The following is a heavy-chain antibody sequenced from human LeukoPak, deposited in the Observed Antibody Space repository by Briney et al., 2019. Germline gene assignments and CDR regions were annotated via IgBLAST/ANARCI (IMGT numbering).Heavy chain of an antibody. D-gene: IGHD3-3*01. CDR1: GGSIRSNSYY. V-gene: IGHV4-39*07. CDR3: ATDTQIFSVIQNYHYYGMDV. Sequence: SETLSLTCAVSGGSIRSNSYYWGWIRQPPGKGLEWIGSIYHAGSTNYNPSLKSRVTISVDTSKNQFSLELNSVTAADTAAYYCATDTQIFSVIQNYHYYGMDVWGQGTTVTVSS. J-gene: IGHJ6*02. CDR2: IYHAGST.